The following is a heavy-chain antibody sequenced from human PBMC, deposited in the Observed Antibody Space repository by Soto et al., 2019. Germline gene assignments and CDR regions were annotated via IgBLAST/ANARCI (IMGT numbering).Heavy chain of an antibody. Sequence: SETLSLTCSVYGGSFSDYYGSWIRQAPGKGLEWIGEIHPYGTTDYNPSLRSRVAISLDTSKNELSLRLTSVTAADTAVFYCAGLYPYESSGYHLNYWGQGALVTVSS. V-gene: IGHV4-34*01. J-gene: IGHJ4*02. CDR3: AGLYPYESSGYHLNY. D-gene: IGHD3-22*01. CDR2: IHPYGTT. CDR1: GGSFSDYY.